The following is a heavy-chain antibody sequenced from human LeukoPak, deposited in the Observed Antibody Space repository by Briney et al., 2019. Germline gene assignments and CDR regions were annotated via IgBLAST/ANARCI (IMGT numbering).Heavy chain of an antibody. Sequence: SETPSLTCTVSGGSISSYYWNWIRQPPGKGLEWIGYITYSGRTTYNSSLKSRVTIAVDTSEKQFSLRLNSVTAADTAVYYCARTSRGGNTYGYVDYWGQGTLVTVSS. CDR2: ITYSGRT. CDR3: ARTSRGGNTYGYVDY. D-gene: IGHD5-18*01. V-gene: IGHV4-59*01. CDR1: GGSISSYY. J-gene: IGHJ4*02.